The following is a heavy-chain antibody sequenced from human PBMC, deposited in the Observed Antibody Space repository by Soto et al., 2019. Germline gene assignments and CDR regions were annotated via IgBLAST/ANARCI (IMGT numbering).Heavy chain of an antibody. CDR1: GFTFSDRY. J-gene: IGHJ4*02. Sequence: PGGSLRLSCAASGFTFSDRYMDWVRQAPGKGLEWVGHTKNKANSYTTEYAASVKGRFTISRDYSRDSVYLQMNSLKTDDTAVYYCTIEGAYPGPDFDYWGQGTLVTVSS. CDR3: TIEGAYPGPDFDY. D-gene: IGHD3-16*01. V-gene: IGHV3-72*01. CDR2: TKNKANSYTT.